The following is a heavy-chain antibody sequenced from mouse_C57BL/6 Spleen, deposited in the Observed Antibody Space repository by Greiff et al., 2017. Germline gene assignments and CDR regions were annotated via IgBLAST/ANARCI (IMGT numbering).Heavy chain of an antibody. V-gene: IGHV14-4*01. J-gene: IGHJ4*01. CDR1: GFNIKDDY. CDR3: TRKGLYDGFLYAMDY. Sequence: VQLQQSGAELVRPGASVKLSCTASGFNIKDDYMHWVKQRPEQGLEWIGWIDPENGDTEYASKFQGKATITADTSSNTAYLQLSSLTSEDTAVYYCTRKGLYDGFLYAMDYWGQGTSVTVSS. CDR2: IDPENGDT. D-gene: IGHD2-3*01.